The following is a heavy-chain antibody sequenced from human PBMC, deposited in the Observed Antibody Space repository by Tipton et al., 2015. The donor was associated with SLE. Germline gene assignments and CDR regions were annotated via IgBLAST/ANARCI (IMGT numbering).Heavy chain of an antibody. V-gene: IGHV3-30*19. CDR3: ASGIAVAPDY. Sequence: SLRLSCAASGFTFNSYSMHWVRQAPGKGLEWVAVIWYDGSYKYYADSVKGRFTISRDNAKNTLYLQMNSLRAEDTAVYYCASGIAVAPDYWGQGTLVTVSS. D-gene: IGHD6-19*01. CDR1: GFTFNSYS. J-gene: IGHJ4*02. CDR2: IWYDGSYK.